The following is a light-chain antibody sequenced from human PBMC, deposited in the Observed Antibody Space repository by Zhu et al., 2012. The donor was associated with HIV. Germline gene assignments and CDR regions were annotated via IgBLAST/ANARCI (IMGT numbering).Light chain of an antibody. V-gene: IGKV3-20*01. CDR2: GTF. Sequence: EVVLTQSPDTLSLSPGDRATLSCRASQSVGSRYLAWYQQNPGQALRLLIYGTFNRATGVPDRFSGSGSGTDFTLTITRLESEDFAVYYCQQYDTSPMTFGQGTKVEVK. CDR3: QQYDTSPMT. J-gene: IGKJ1*01. CDR1: QSVGSRY.